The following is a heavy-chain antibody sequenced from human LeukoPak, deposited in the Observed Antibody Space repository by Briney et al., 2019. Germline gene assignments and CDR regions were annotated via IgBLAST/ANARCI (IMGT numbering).Heavy chain of an antibody. CDR2: INWDGTNT. Sequence: GGSLRLSCAASGATTDDYGMSWVRQAPGKGLEWVSGINWDGTNTYYAESVKGRFTISRDSAEKSLYLQMNSLRDDDTAFYYCVKDVCSICYSFDYWGQGTLVTVSS. CDR3: VKDVCSICYSFDY. V-gene: IGHV3-20*04. J-gene: IGHJ4*02. D-gene: IGHD3-3*02. CDR1: GATTDDYG.